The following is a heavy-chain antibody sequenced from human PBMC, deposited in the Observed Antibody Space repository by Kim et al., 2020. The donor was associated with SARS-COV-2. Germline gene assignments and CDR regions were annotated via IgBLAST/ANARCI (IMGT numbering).Heavy chain of an antibody. Sequence: AQTFQGRVTMTRDTSTSTVYMELSSLRSEDTAVYYFARDLSGYYYYGMDVWGQGTTVTVSS. J-gene: IGHJ6*02. CDR3: ARDLSGYYYYGMDV. D-gene: IGHD1-26*01. V-gene: IGHV1-46*01.